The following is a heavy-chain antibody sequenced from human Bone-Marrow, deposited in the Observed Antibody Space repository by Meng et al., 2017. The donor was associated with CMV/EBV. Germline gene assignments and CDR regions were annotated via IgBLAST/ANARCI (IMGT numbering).Heavy chain of an antibody. J-gene: IGHJ4*02. CDR3: ARTYCSGGSCSEYYCDY. D-gene: IGHD2-15*01. V-gene: IGHV1-69*05. Sequence: SVKVSCKASGGTFSSYAISWVRQAPGQGLEWMGGIIPIFGTANYAQKFQGRVTITTDESTSTAYMELSSLRSEDTAVYYCARTYCSGGSCSEYYCDYWGQGNLVNVDS. CDR1: GGTFSSYA. CDR2: IIPIFGTA.